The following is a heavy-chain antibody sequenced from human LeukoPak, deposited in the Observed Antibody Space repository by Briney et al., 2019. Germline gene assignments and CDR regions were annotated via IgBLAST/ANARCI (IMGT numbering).Heavy chain of an antibody. CDR2: ISYDGSNK. V-gene: IGHV3-30*14. CDR1: GFIFSSYA. CDR3: AGLYSSGSTPYDY. Sequence: GGSLRLSCAASGFIFSSYAMHWVRQAPGKGLEWVAVISYDGSNKYYADSVKGRFTISRDNSKNTLYLQMNSLRAEDTAVYYCAGLYSSGSTPYDYWGQGTLVTVSS. D-gene: IGHD6-19*01. J-gene: IGHJ4*02.